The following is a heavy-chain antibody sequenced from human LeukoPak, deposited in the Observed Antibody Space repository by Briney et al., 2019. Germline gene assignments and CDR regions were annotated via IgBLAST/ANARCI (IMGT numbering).Heavy chain of an antibody. J-gene: IGHJ3*02. Sequence: GRSLRLSCAASGFTFSSYGMHWVRQAPGKGLEWVAVIWYDGSNKDYADSVKGRFTISRDNSKNTLYLQMNSLRAEDTAVYYCAKDGYYYDSSGYGAFDIWGQGTMVTVSS. CDR3: AKDGYYYDSSGYGAFDI. V-gene: IGHV3-33*06. CDR1: GFTFSSYG. CDR2: IWYDGSNK. D-gene: IGHD3-22*01.